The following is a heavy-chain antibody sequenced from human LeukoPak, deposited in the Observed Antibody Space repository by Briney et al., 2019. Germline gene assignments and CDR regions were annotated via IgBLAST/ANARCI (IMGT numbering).Heavy chain of an antibody. D-gene: IGHD1-7*01. CDR3: ARTTGNYGYYFDY. V-gene: IGHV4-59*01. J-gene: IGHJ4*02. Sequence: KTSETLSLXCTVSGGSINYYYWSWVRQPPGKGLESIGYIYYRGSTNYNPSLNSRVTISVDTSKNQFSRKLTSVTAADTAVYYCARTTGNYGYYFDYWGQGTLVTVSS. CDR2: IYYRGST. CDR1: GGSINYYY.